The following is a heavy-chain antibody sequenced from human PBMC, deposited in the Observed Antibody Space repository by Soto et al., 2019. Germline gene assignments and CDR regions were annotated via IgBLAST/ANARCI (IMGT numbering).Heavy chain of an antibody. D-gene: IGHD3-22*01. Sequence: HPGGSLRLSCAASGFTFGNYAIHWVRQAAGKGLEWVAVISYDGGNKNHADSVKGRFTISRDNSKNTLFLKMNNLRAEDTAVYYCARAGWLYYDSTSRGMDVWGQGTTVTGSS. CDR2: ISYDGGNK. CDR3: ARAGWLYYDSTSRGMDV. V-gene: IGHV3-30-3*01. CDR1: GFTFGNYA. J-gene: IGHJ6*02.